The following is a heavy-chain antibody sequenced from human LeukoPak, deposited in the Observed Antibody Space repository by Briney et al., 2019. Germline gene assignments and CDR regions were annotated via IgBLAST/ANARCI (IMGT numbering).Heavy chain of an antibody. Sequence: ALVKVSCKASGYTFTGYYMHWVRQAPGQGLEWMGWINPNSGGAHFAQKFQGRVTMTSDTSISTGYMEMSSLRSDDTAVYYCARGNIPDAFHIWGQGTRVTVSS. CDR3: ARGNIPDAFHI. J-gene: IGHJ3*02. D-gene: IGHD2-2*02. CDR2: INPNSGGA. V-gene: IGHV1-2*02. CDR1: GYTFTGYY.